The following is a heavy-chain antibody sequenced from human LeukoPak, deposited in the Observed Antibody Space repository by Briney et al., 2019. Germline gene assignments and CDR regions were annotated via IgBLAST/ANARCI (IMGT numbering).Heavy chain of an antibody. CDR2: ISSSSSYI. CDR1: GFTFSSYS. V-gene: IGHV3-21*01. J-gene: IGHJ5*02. D-gene: IGHD3-10*01. CDR3: AIGPVKSGPGSYEPLNWFDP. Sequence: GGSLRLSCAASGFTFSSYSMNWVRQAPGKGLEWVSSISSSSSYIYYADSVKGRFTISRDNAKNSLYLQMNSLRAEDTAVYYCAIGPVKSGPGSYEPLNWFDPWGQATLVTVPS.